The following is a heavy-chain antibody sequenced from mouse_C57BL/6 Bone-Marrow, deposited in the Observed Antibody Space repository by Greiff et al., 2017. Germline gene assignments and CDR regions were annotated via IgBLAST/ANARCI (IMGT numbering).Heavy chain of an antibody. V-gene: IGHV14-4*01. D-gene: IGHD4-1*01. CDR2: IDPENGDT. Sequence: LVESGAELVRPGASVKLSCTASGFNIKDDYMHWVKQRPEQGLEWIGWIDPENGDTEYASKFQGKATITADTSSNTAYLQRSSLTSEDTAVYYCTAGDWDTFAYWGQGTLVTVSA. J-gene: IGHJ3*01. CDR1: GFNIKDDY. CDR3: TAGDWDTFAY.